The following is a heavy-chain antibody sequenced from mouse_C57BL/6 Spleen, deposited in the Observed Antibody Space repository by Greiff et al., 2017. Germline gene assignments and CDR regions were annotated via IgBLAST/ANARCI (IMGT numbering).Heavy chain of an antibody. J-gene: IGHJ3*01. Sequence: LVESGAELMKPGASVKLSCKATGYTFTGYWIEWVKQRPGHGLEWIGEILPGSGSTNYNEKFKGKATFTADTSSNTAYMQLSSLTTEDSAIYYCARHYYGSSYWFAYWGQGTLVTVSA. D-gene: IGHD1-1*01. CDR3: ARHYYGSSYWFAY. V-gene: IGHV1-9*01. CDR2: ILPGSGST. CDR1: GYTFTGYW.